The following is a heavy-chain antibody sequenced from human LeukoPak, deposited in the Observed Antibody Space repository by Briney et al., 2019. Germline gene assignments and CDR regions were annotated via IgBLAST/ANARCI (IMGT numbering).Heavy chain of an antibody. J-gene: IGHJ5*02. Sequence: GGSLRLSCAASGFTFSNAWMSWVRQAPGKGLEWVGRIKSKTDGGTTDYAAPVKGRFTISRDDSKNTLYLQMNSLKTEDTAAYYCTTDPTEYSSGWYWFDPWGQGTLVTVSS. CDR2: IKSKTDGGTT. D-gene: IGHD6-19*01. CDR3: TTDPTEYSSGWYWFDP. V-gene: IGHV3-15*01. CDR1: GFTFSNAW.